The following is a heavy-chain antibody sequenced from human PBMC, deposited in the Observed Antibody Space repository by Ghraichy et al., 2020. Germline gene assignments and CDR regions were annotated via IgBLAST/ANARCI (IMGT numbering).Heavy chain of an antibody. CDR3: ARHTAVTGTRGFDL. D-gene: IGHD6-19*01. V-gene: IGHV4-4*02. CDR2: TYYSGRS. J-gene: IGHJ4*02. CDR1: GVSITSNW. Sequence: SETLSLTCTVSGVSITSNWWSWVRQPPGKGLEWIGETYYSGRSKYNPSLESRVTISIDTSKSQLSVELNSVTAADTAMYYCARHTAVTGTRGFDLWSQGTLVTVSS.